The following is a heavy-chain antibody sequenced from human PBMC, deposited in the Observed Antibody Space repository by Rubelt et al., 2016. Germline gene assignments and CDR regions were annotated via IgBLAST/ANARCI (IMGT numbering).Heavy chain of an antibody. CDR2: INTNTGNP. J-gene: IGHJ4*02. CDR1: GYTFTSYA. CDR3: ARAYYYDSSALTWAFDY. D-gene: IGHD3-22*01. Sequence: QVQLVQSGSELKKPGASVKVSCKASGYTFTSYAMNWVRQAPGQGLGWMGWINTNTGNPTYAQGFPGRLVLPWASSVSTAYLQIIHLMADGPAVYYCARAYYYDSSALTWAFDYLGQGTLVTVSS. V-gene: IGHV7-4-1*02.